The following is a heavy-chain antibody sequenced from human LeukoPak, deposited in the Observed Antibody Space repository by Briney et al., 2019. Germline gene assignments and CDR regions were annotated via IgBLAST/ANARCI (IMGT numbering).Heavy chain of an antibody. CDR2: IIDVGGT. D-gene: IGHD2-15*01. J-gene: IGHJ4*02. V-gene: IGHV3-23*01. CDR3: AKDYCRGGNCPLPFFDS. Sequence: GGSLRLSCAVSGSTLTEHAWSWVRQAPGEGLEWVSGIIDVGGTYYADSVKGRFTISRDSSKNPLYLQMNSLRAEDTATYYCAKDYCRGGNCPLPFFDSWGQGTLVTVSS. CDR1: GSTLTEHA.